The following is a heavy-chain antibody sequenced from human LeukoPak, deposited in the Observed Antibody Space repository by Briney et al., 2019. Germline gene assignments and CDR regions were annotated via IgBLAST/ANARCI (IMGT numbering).Heavy chain of an antibody. CDR2: ISGSGGST. CDR3: AKDSDDYVWGSSSPFDY. J-gene: IGHJ4*02. D-gene: IGHD3-16*01. Sequence: PGGSLRLSCAASGFTFSSYAMSWVRQAPGKGLEWVSAISGSGGSTYYADSVKGRFTISRDNSKNTLYLQMNSLRAEDTAVYYCAKDSDDYVWGSSSPFDYWGQGTLVTVSS. CDR1: GFTFSSYA. V-gene: IGHV3-23*01.